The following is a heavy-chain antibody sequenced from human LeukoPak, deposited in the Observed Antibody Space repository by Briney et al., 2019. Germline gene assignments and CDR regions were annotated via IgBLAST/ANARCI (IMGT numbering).Heavy chain of an antibody. V-gene: IGHV4-38-2*01. CDR3: ARVLMDRSGCIDY. Sequence: SETLSLTCAVSGYFISSGYYWGWIRQPPGKGLEGIGSIYYSGSTYYNPSLKSRVTISVDTSKNQFSLKLNSVTAADTAVYYCARVLMDRSGCIDYWGQGTLVTVSS. J-gene: IGHJ4*02. CDR2: IYYSGST. CDR1: GYFISSGYY. D-gene: IGHD6-19*01.